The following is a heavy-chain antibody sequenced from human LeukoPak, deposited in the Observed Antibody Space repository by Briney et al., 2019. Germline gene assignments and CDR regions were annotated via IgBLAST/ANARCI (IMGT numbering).Heavy chain of an antibody. CDR2: ISYNVGTT. CDR1: GFTFSSYA. CDR3: AKGNHGYYFDY. V-gene: IGHV3-23*01. D-gene: IGHD3-22*01. J-gene: IGHJ4*02. Sequence: GGSLRLSCAASGFTFSSYAMSWVRQAPGKDLEWVSAISYNVGTTYYADSVKGRFTISRDNSKNTLYLEMNNLRAEDTAVYYCAKGNHGYYFDYWGQGTLVTASS.